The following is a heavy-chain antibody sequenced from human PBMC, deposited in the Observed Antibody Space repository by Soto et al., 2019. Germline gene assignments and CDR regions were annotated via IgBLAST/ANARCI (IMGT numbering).Heavy chain of an antibody. CDR3: ARAGPRYYYYYMDV. V-gene: IGHV3-33*01. Sequence: GGSLRLSCAASGFTFSSYGMHWVRQAPGKGLEWVAVIWYDGSNKYYADSVKGRFTISRDNSKNTLYLQMNSLRAEDTAVYYCARAGPRYYYYYMDVWGKGTTVTVSS. CDR2: IWYDGSNK. J-gene: IGHJ6*03. CDR1: GFTFSSYG.